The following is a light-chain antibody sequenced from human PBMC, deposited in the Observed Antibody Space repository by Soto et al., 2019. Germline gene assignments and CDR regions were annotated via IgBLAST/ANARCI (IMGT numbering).Light chain of an antibody. CDR3: QKSSSAPFT. CDR2: AAS. V-gene: IGKV1-27*01. J-gene: IGKJ4*01. Sequence: DMQMTQSPSSLAASVGDRVTITCRASQGISNHLAWYHQKPGQLPKLLVYAASILQSGDTSRFSGSVSGTDFTLPISSLQHADVGIYYCQKSSSAPFTFEGGTKVEL. CDR1: QGISNH.